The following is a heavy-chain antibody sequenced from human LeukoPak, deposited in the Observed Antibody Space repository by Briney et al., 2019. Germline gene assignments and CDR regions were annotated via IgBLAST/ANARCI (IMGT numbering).Heavy chain of an antibody. CDR3: ASSIFGVVTRFDY. Sequence: KDSCKASGGTFSSYAISWVRQMPGKGLEWMGIIYPGDSDTRYSPSFQGQVTISADKSISTAYLQWSSLKASDTAMYYCASSIFGVVTRFDYWGQGTLVTVSS. CDR1: GGTFSSYA. CDR2: IYPGDSDT. J-gene: IGHJ4*02. V-gene: IGHV5-51*01. D-gene: IGHD3-3*01.